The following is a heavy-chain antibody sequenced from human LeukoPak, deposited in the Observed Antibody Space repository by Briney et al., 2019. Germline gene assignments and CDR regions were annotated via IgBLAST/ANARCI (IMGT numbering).Heavy chain of an antibody. V-gene: IGHV4-59*11. J-gene: IGHJ3*02. CDR2: IYYSGTT. CDR1: GGSISIHY. D-gene: IGHD1-26*01. CDR3: AREFQGGSYFRVSSAFDI. Sequence: SETLSLTCTVSGGSISIHYWSWIWQPPGKGLEWIGYIYYSGTTNYNPSLKSRVTISVDTSKNQFSLKLSSVTVADTAVYYCAREFQGGSYFRVSSAFDIWGQGTMVTVSS.